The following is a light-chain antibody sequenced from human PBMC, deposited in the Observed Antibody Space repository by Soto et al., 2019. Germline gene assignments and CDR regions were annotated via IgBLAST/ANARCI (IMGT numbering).Light chain of an antibody. CDR1: QSVSDMY. V-gene: IGKV3-20*01. CDR2: GAS. J-gene: IGKJ1*01. Sequence: EIVLTQSPGTLSLSPGERATLSCRASQSVSDMYLAWYQQKPGQPPRLIIYGASRRATGIPDRFSGSGAGTDFTHTISRLEVEDFAVYYCQFVTMALTFGQGTKVEIK. CDR3: QFVTMALT.